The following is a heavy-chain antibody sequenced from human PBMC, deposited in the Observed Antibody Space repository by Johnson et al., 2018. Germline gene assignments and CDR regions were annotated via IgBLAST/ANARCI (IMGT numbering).Heavy chain of an antibody. D-gene: IGHD2-21*01. CDR3: TIYSH. Sequence: VQLQESGGGLVQPGGSLKLSCAASGFTFSGSALHWVRQASGKGLEWVGRIRSKANSYATTYAASVKGRFTIARDDSKNTAYLQMNSLKTEDTAVYYCTIYSHWGQGTLVTVSS. J-gene: IGHJ1*01. CDR2: IRSKANSYAT. V-gene: IGHV3-73*02. CDR1: GFTFSGSA.